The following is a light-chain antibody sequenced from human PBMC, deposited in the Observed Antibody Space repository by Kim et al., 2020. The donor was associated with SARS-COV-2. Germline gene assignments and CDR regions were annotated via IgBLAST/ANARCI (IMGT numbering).Light chain of an antibody. J-gene: IGLJ1*01. Sequence: RVTISCTGSSYNIGTGYNVHLYQLLPGPAPKLLLYVNSRRPSWIPDRFSGSKSGTSASLAITGLQAEDEADYYCQSYDSSLNGYVFGTGTKVTVL. CDR3: QSYDSSLNGYV. CDR2: VNS. V-gene: IGLV1-40*01. CDR1: SYNIGTGYN.